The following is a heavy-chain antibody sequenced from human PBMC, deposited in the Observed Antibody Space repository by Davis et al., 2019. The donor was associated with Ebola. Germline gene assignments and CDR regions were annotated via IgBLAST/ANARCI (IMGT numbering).Heavy chain of an antibody. CDR3: ANTFQGDYGSGSYYWGSYYYYYMDV. CDR2: IYYSGKT. D-gene: IGHD3-10*01. V-gene: IGHV4-39*01. J-gene: IGHJ6*03. Sequence: SETLSLTCTVSGGSISSSSYSWGWIRQPPGKGLEWIGSIYYSGKTYYNQSLKSRVTISVDTPKNQFSLKLRSVTAADTAVYYCANTFQGDYGSGSYYWGSYYYYYMDVWGKGTTVTVS. CDR1: GGSISSSSYS.